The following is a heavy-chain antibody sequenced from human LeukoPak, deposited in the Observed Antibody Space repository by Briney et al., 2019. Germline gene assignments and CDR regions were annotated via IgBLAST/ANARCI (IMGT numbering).Heavy chain of an antibody. CDR2: ISSSSSYI. CDR1: GFTFSSYS. J-gene: IGHJ1*01. CDR3: ARDLLLGYCSGGSCSERYFQH. Sequence: GGSLRLSCAASGFTFSSYSMNWVRQAPGKGLEWVSSISSSSSYIYYADSVKGRFTISRDNAKNSLYLQMNSLRAEDTAVYYCARDLLLGYCSGGSCSERYFQHWGQGTLVTVSS. V-gene: IGHV3-21*01. D-gene: IGHD2-15*01.